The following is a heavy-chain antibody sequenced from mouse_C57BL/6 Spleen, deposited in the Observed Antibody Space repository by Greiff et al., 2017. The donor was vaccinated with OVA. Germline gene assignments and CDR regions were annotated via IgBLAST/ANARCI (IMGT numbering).Heavy chain of an antibody. CDR2: IYPGSGST. J-gene: IGHJ2*01. V-gene: IGHV1-55*01. Sequence: QVQLQQPGAELVKPGASVKMSCKASGYTFTSYWITWVKQRPGQGLEWIGDIYPGSGSTTYNEKFKSKATLTVDTSSSTAYMQLSSLTSEDSAVYYCARGITTVVATNYWGQGTTLTVSS. D-gene: IGHD1-1*01. CDR1: GYTFTSYW. CDR3: ARGITTVVATNY.